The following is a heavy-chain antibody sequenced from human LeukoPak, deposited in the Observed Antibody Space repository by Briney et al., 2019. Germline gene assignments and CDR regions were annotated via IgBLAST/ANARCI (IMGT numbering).Heavy chain of an antibody. Sequence: GGSLRLSCAASGFTFSSYAMHWVRQAPGKGLEWVSYISSSSTTIYYADSVKGRFTISRDNAKNSLYLQMNSLRAEDTAVYYCARGSPASRFGADYWGQGTLVTVSS. J-gene: IGHJ4*02. V-gene: IGHV3-48*01. CDR2: ISSSSTTI. CDR3: ARGSPASRFGADY. CDR1: GFTFSSYA. D-gene: IGHD3-10*01.